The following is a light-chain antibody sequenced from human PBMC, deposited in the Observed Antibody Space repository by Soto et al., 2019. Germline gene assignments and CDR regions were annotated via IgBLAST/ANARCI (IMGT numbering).Light chain of an antibody. J-gene: IGLJ2*01. Sequence: QSALTQPASVSGSPGQSISISGTGTSSDVGGYNYVSWYQQHPGKAPKLMIYDVNYRPSGVSKRFSGSNSGNTASLTISGLQAEDEADYYCSSYTSSSTLVVFGGGTKLTVL. CDR2: DVN. CDR1: SSDVGGYNY. V-gene: IGLV2-14*01. CDR3: SSYTSSSTLVV.